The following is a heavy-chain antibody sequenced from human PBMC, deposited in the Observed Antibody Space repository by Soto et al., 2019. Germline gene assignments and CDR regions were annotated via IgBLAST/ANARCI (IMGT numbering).Heavy chain of an antibody. J-gene: IGHJ6*02. CDR2: IIPIFGTA. CDR3: ASANTYCSSTSCYAPRGYYYYYGMDV. D-gene: IGHD2-2*01. CDR1: GGTFSSYA. V-gene: IGHV1-69*13. Sequence: ASVKVSCKASGGTFSSYAISWVRQAPGQGLEWMGGIIPIFGTANYAQKFQGRVTITADESTSTAYMELSSLRSEDTAVYYCASANTYCSSTSCYAPRGYYYYYGMDVWGQGTTVTVSS.